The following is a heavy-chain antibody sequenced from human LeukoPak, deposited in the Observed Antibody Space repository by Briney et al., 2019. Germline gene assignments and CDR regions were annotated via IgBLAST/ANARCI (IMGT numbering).Heavy chain of an antibody. D-gene: IGHD6-13*01. Sequence: SETLSLTCAVYGGSFSGYYWSWIRQPPGKGLEWIGEINHSGSTNYNPSLKSRVTISVDTSKNQFSLKLSSVTAADTAVYYCAREGGIAAAGKGGANDYWGQGTLVTVSS. CDR2: INHSGST. V-gene: IGHV4-34*01. CDR3: AREGGIAAAGKGGANDY. CDR1: GGSFSGYY. J-gene: IGHJ4*02.